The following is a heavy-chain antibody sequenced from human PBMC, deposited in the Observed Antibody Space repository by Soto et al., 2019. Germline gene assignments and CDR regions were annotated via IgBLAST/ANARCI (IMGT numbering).Heavy chain of an antibody. CDR3: AREITMVRGVLDY. CDR2: IKQDGSEK. Sequence: GGSLRLSCAASGFTFSSYWMSWVRQAPGKGLEWVANIKQDGSEKYYVDSVKGRFTISRDNAKNSLYLQMNSLRAEDTAVYYCAREITMVRGVLDYWGQGTLVTVSS. CDR1: GFTFSSYW. D-gene: IGHD3-10*01. J-gene: IGHJ4*02. V-gene: IGHV3-7*01.